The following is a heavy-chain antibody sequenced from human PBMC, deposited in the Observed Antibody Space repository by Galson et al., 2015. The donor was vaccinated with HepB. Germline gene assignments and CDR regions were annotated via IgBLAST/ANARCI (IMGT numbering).Heavy chain of an antibody. CDR1: GYTFSSYG. CDR2: ISIYNGDT. CDR3: ATGYCSSIGCYTLDY. Sequence: SVKVSCKASGYTFSSYGISWVRQAPGQGLEWMGWISIYNGDTKYAQDLQGRVTMTTDTSTSTAYLELRSLRSDDTAVYYCATGYCSSIGCYTLDYWGQGTLVTVSS. V-gene: IGHV1-18*01. D-gene: IGHD2-2*01. J-gene: IGHJ4*02.